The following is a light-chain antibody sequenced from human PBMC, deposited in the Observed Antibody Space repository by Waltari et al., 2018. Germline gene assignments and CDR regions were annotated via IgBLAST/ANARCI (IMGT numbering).Light chain of an antibody. CDR3: LQYNSHPLT. V-gene: IGKV1-17*01. J-gene: IGKJ4*01. Sequence: DIQMTQSPSSLSASAGDTVTITCRASQGISTYLNCYQQKPGKAPKRLIYAASSLESGVPSRFSGSGSGTDFTLTISSLQPEDFATYYCLQYNSHPLTFGGGTKVEIK. CDR1: QGISTY. CDR2: AAS.